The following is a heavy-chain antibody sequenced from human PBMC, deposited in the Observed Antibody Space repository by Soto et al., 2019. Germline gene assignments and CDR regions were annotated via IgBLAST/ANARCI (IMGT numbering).Heavy chain of an antibody. CDR1: GYSFTSYW. Sequence: PGESLKISCKGSGYSFTSYWIGWVRQMPGKGLEWMGIIYPGDSDTRYSPSFQGQVTISADKSISTAYLQWSSLKASDTAMYYCARLDSSGYSDYYYYYGMDVWGQGTTVTVS. CDR3: ARLDSSGYSDYYYYYGMDV. D-gene: IGHD3-22*01. V-gene: IGHV5-51*01. CDR2: IYPGDSDT. J-gene: IGHJ6*02.